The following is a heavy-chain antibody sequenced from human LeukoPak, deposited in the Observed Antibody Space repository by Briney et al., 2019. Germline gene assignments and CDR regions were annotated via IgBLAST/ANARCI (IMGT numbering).Heavy chain of an antibody. CDR1: GGSISSSSYY. CDR2: IYTSGST. Sequence: PSETLSLTCTVSGGSISSSSYYWGWIRQPAGKGLEWIGRIYTSGSTNYNPSPKSRVTMSVDTSKNQFSLMLNSVTAADTAVYYCAREGSGSRPFDYWGQGTLVTVSS. J-gene: IGHJ4*02. CDR3: AREGSGSRPFDY. V-gene: IGHV4-61*02. D-gene: IGHD3-10*01.